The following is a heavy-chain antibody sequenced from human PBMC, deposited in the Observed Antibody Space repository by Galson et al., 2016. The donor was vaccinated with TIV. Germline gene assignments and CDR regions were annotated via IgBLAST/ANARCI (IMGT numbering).Heavy chain of an antibody. V-gene: IGHV3-7*01. Sequence: SLRLSCAASGFTFSSYSMSWVRQAPGRGLEWVASMKTGDIEEYNVNAVKGRFTVSRDSAKNSVDLQMNSMRGDDTAVYYCARWRGRQSEFESWGQGTLDTVSS. D-gene: IGHD3-3*01. CDR2: MKTGDIEE. CDR1: GFTFSSYS. CDR3: ARWRGRQSEFES. J-gene: IGHJ4*02.